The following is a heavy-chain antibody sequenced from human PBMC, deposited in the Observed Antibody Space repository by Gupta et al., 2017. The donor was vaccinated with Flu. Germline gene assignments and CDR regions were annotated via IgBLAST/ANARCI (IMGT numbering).Heavy chain of an antibody. CDR3: ARGVSCSGTTCFLSDH. D-gene: IGHD2-2*01. V-gene: IGHV1-46*01. J-gene: IGHJ4*02. CDR2: FSPGDTST. Sequence: HWVRQAPGQGLEWMGVFSPGDTSTKYAQKFQGRVTVTRDTSTSTVYMELSSLRSEDTAVYYCARGVSCSGTTCFLSDHWGQGTPVTVST.